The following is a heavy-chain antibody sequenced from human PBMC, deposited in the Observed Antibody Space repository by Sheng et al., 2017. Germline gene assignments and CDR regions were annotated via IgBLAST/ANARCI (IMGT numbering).Heavy chain of an antibody. CDR2: ISGSGGST. V-gene: IGHV3-23*01. CDR3: AKSRGYSYGLTKFRGNY. CDR1: GFTFSSYA. Sequence: EVQLLESGGGLVQPGGSLRLSCAASGFTFSSYAMSWVRQAPGKGLEWVSAISGSGGSTYYADSVKGRFTISRDNSKNTLYLQMNSLRAEDTAVYYCAKSRGYSYGLTKFRGNYWGQGTLVTVSS. J-gene: IGHJ4*02. D-gene: IGHD5-18*01.